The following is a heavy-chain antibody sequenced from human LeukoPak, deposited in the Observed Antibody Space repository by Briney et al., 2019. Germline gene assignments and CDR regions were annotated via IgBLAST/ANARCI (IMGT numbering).Heavy chain of an antibody. CDR3: AKDIVVASGTKSAFDI. Sequence: PGGSLRLSCAASGFTFSNGWMSWVRQAPGKGLEWVGRIKSKSERGTTDYAAPVKGRFTISRDGSTNTVYLHMNSLRAEDTAVYYCAKDIVVASGTKSAFDIWGQGTMVTVSS. J-gene: IGHJ3*02. CDR2: IKSKSERGTT. CDR1: GFTFSNGW. D-gene: IGHD3-10*01. V-gene: IGHV3-15*01.